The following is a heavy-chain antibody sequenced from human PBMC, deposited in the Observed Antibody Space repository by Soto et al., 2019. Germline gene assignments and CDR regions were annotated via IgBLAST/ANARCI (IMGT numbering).Heavy chain of an antibody. CDR1: GYTFTSYD. CDR3: HLGELSLWGSDAFDI. Sequence: QVQLVQSGAEVKKPGASVKVSCKASGYTFTSYDINWVRQATGQGLEWMGWMNPNCGNTGYAKKFQGWVTRTRNTAISTAYTELSNLRSEDSAVYYCHLGELSLWGSDAFDIWGQGTMVTVSS. D-gene: IGHD3-16*02. V-gene: IGHV1-8*01. J-gene: IGHJ3*02. CDR2: MNPNCGNT.